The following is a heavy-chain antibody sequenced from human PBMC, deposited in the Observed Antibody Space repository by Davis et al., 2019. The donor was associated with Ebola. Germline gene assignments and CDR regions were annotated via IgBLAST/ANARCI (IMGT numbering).Heavy chain of an antibody. CDR1: GFTFSSYS. CDR2: ISSSGSTI. Sequence: GESLNIPCAASGFTFSSYSINWVRPAPGKGLEWVSYISSSGSTIYYADSVKGRFTISRDNAKNSLYLQMNSLRAEDTAVYYCARDTRSGWSVLNFDYWGQGTLVTVSS. D-gene: IGHD6-19*01. J-gene: IGHJ4*02. V-gene: IGHV3-48*04. CDR3: ARDTRSGWSVLNFDY.